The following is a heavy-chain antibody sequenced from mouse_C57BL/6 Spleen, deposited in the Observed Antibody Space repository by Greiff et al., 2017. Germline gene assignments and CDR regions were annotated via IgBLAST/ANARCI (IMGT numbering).Heavy chain of an antibody. D-gene: IGHD1-1*01. CDR1: GFTFSDYY. J-gene: IGHJ1*03. Sequence: DVKVEESEGGLVQPGSSMKLSCTASGFTFSDYYMAWVRQVPEKGLEWVANINYDGSSTYYLDSLKSRFIISRDNAKNILYLQMSSLKSEDTATYYCARDYGSSYWYFDVWGTGTTVTVSS. V-gene: IGHV5-16*01. CDR3: ARDYGSSYWYFDV. CDR2: INYDGSST.